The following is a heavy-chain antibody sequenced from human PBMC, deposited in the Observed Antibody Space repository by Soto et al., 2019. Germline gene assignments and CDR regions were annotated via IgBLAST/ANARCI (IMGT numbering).Heavy chain of an antibody. CDR2: MNSDGSTT. D-gene: IGHD1-1*01. CDR3: LRDRYTAWVYGVEV. V-gene: IGHV3-74*01. Sequence: GGSLRLSCASSVFTFSSYWMHCVRQSPGKGLVWVSRMNSDGSTTNYADSVKGRFTISRDNARNTLYLQMNSLRAEDTAVYYCLRDRYTAWVYGVEVWGQRTTVNVSS. J-gene: IGHJ6*01. CDR1: VFTFSSYW.